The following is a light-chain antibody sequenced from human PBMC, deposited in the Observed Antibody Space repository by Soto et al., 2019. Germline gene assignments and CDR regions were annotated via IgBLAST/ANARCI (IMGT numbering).Light chain of an antibody. CDR2: EGS. CDR1: RSDVGSYNL. J-gene: IGLJ2*01. Sequence: QSALTQPASVSGSPGQSITIPCTETRSDVGSYNLVSWYQLHPGKAPKLMIYEGSKRPSGVSNRFSGSKSGNTASLTISGLQAEDEADYYCCSYAGSSTYVVFGGGTQLTVL. V-gene: IGLV2-23*01. CDR3: CSYAGSSTYVV.